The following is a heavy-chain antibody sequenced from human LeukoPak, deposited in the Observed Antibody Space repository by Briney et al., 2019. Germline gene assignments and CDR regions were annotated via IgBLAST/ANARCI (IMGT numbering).Heavy chain of an antibody. J-gene: IGHJ2*01. D-gene: IGHD4-17*01. CDR2: ISSSSSTI. V-gene: IGHV3-48*04. CDR1: GFTFSSYS. CDR3: ARVLRTVSSWYFDL. Sequence: GGSLGLSCAASGFTFSSYSMNWVRQAPGKGLEWVSYISSSSSTIYYADSVKGRFTISRDNAKNSLYLQMNSLRAEDTAVYYCARVLRTVSSWYFDLWGRGTLVTVSS.